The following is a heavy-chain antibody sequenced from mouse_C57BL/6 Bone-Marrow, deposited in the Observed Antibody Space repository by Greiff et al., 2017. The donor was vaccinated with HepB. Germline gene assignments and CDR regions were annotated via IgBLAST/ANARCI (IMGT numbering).Heavy chain of an antibody. CDR1: GYTFTSYT. V-gene: IGHV1-4*01. D-gene: IGHD1-1*01. CDR2: VNPSSGYT. Sequence: QVQLQQSGAELARPGASVKMSCKASGYTFTSYTMHWVKQRPGQGLEWIGYVNPSSGYTKYNQKFKDKATLTADKSSSTAYMQLSSLTSEDSAVYYCAREPPTGSSYYFDYWGQGTTLTVSS. CDR3: AREPPTGSSYYFDY. J-gene: IGHJ2*01.